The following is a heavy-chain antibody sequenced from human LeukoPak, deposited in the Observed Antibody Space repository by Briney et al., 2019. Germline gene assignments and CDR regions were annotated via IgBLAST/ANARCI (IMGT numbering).Heavy chain of an antibody. CDR3: ARDKGIAEADSFDP. Sequence: ASVKVSCKASGYTYTTDGISWVRQAPGQGLEWMGWIDTYSGKTNYAQKFQGRVTMTSDTSTSTAYMELRSLRSDDTAVYYCARDKGIAEADSFDPWGQGTLVTVSS. CDR1: GYTYTTDG. D-gene: IGHD6-13*01. CDR2: IDTYSGKT. J-gene: IGHJ5*02. V-gene: IGHV1-18*01.